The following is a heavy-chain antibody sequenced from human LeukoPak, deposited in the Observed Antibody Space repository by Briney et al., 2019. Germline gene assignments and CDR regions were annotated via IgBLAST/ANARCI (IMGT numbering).Heavy chain of an antibody. CDR3: AKDLLYYYGSGSSFDY. V-gene: IGHV3-23*01. Sequence: GGSLRLSCAASGFTFSNYAMSWVRQAPGKGLEWVSAVSGSGGSTYYANSVKGRFTISRDNSKSTLYLQMNSLRAEDTAVYYCAKDLLYYYGSGSSFDYWGQGTLVTVSS. CDR2: VSGSGGST. D-gene: IGHD3-10*01. CDR1: GFTFSNYA. J-gene: IGHJ4*02.